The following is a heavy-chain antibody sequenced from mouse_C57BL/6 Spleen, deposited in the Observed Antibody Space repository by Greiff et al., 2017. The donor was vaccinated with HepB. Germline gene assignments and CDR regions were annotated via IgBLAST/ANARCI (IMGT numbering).Heavy chain of an antibody. CDR2: IDPSDSET. CDR1: GYTFTSYW. J-gene: IGHJ3*01. CDR3: ARSHDGYYPAWFAY. D-gene: IGHD2-3*01. V-gene: IGHV1-52*01. Sequence: QVQLQQPGAELVRPGSSVKLSCKASGYTFTSYWMHWVKQRPIQGLEWIGNIDPSDSETHYNQKFKDKATLTADKSSSTAYMQLSSLTSEDSAVYYCARSHDGYYPAWFAYWGQGTLVTVSA.